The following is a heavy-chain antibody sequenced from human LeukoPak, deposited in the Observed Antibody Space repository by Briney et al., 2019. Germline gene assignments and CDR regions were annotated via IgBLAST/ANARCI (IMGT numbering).Heavy chain of an antibody. CDR3: ARVNTGTYSSIYYVYFMDA. Sequence: SETLSLTCAVSNYSMSNAYYWGSIRQPPGRGLEWIGSISHRGNIYYNPSLKSRVAISVDTSKNQFSLKLSSVTAADTAVYYCARVNTGTYSSIYYVYFMDAWGERTTVTISS. CDR2: ISHRGNI. V-gene: IGHV4-38-2*01. J-gene: IGHJ6*03. CDR1: NYSMSNAYY. D-gene: IGHD1-26*01.